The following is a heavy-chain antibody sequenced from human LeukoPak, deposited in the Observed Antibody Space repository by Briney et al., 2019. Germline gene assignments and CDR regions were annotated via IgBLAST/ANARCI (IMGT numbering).Heavy chain of an antibody. CDR1: AGSISSRVHY. Sequence: SETLSLTCSVSAGSISSRVHYWGWLRQPPGKGLEWLGSIHYAGHTYYNPSLKSRLTISMDMSSDRFSLRLDSLTAADTAFYYCARHKHLGVAPFDSWGQGALVPVSS. V-gene: IGHV4-39*01. D-gene: IGHD3-16*01. J-gene: IGHJ5*01. CDR2: IHYAGHT. CDR3: ARHKHLGVAPFDS.